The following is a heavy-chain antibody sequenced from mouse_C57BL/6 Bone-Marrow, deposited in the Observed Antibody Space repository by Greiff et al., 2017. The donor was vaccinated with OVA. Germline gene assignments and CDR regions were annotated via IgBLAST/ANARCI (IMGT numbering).Heavy chain of an antibody. CDR3: ARDAGHAMDY. V-gene: IGHV7-1*01. Sequence: EVNVVESGGGLVQSGRSLRLSCATSGFTFSDFYMEWVRQAPGKGLEWIAASRNKANDYTTEYSASVKGRFIVSRDTSQSILYLQMNALRAEDTAIYYCARDAGHAMDYWGQGTSVTVSS. J-gene: IGHJ4*01. CDR2: SRNKANDYTT. CDR1: GFTFSDFY.